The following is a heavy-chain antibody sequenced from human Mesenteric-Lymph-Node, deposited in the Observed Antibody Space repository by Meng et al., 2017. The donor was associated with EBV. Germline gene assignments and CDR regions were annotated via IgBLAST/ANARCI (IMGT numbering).Heavy chain of an antibody. J-gene: IGHJ5*02. V-gene: IGHV4-34*02. Sequence: QRGAAGLLKPSETLSLLCGVYGGSLSGYYCNWIRQPPGKGLEWIGDINHGGSTSYNPSLKSRVTISVDTSKNEFSLKMTSVTAADTAVYYCARDRHFDPWGQGTLVTVSS. CDR2: INHGGST. CDR1: GGSLSGYY. CDR3: ARDRHFDP.